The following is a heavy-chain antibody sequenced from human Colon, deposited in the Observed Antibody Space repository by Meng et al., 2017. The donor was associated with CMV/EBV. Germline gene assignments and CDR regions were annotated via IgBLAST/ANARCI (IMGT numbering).Heavy chain of an antibody. CDR3: AQNNDVYHYGRGYFVN. Sequence: GGSLRLSCGASGFTFSNYAMSWVRQAPGKGLEWVSSISVRGGSGPGSAYYADSVKGRFTISRDNSENTLYLQLSRLGAEDTAMYYCAQNNDVYHYGRGYFVNWGQGTLVTVSS. V-gene: IGHV3-23*01. CDR1: GFTFSNYA. D-gene: IGHD3-16*01. CDR2: ISVRGGSGPGSA. J-gene: IGHJ4*02.